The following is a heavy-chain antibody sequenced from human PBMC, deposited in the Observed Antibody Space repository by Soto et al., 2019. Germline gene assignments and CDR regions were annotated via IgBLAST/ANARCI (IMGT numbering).Heavy chain of an antibody. CDR1: GFTFSTYA. J-gene: IGHJ6*02. CDR2: ISSGGTTT. V-gene: IGHV3-23*01. CDR3: AKVVNGANSVRNYGMGV. Sequence: GGSLRLSCAASGFTFSTYAMSWVRQAPGKGLEWVSVISSGGTTTYYPDSVKGRFTISRDNSKNTLFLQMNSLRAEDTAIYYCAKVVNGANSVRNYGMGVYGQESRDTTSS. D-gene: IGHD4-17*01.